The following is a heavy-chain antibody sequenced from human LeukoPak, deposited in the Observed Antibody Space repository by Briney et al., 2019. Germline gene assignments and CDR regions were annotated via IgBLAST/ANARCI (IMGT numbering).Heavy chain of an antibody. V-gene: IGHV3-7*01. CDR1: GFSFRSYW. Sequence: GGSLRLSCEDSGFSFRSYWMSWVRQAPGKGLEWVANIKQDGSEKYYVDSVKGRFTISRDNAKKSLYLQMNSLRAEDTAVYYCARDFGGAHYYGSGSYYSEDSNFDYWGQGTLVTVSS. CDR2: IKQDGSEK. D-gene: IGHD3-10*01. CDR3: ARDFGGAHYYGSGSYYSEDSNFDY. J-gene: IGHJ4*02.